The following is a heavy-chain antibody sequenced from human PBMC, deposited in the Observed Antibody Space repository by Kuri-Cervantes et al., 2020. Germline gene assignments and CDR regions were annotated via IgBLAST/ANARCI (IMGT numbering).Heavy chain of an antibody. D-gene: IGHD6-19*01. CDR3: ARIGGAVASLPVIHYYYGMDV. CDR2: IYPGDSDT. V-gene: IGHV5-51*01. Sequence: GESLKISCKGSGYSFTSYWIGWVRQMPGKGLEWMGIIYPGDSDTRYSPSFQGQVTISADKSISTAYLQWSSLKASDTAMYYCARIGGAVASLPVIHYYYGMDVWGQGTTVTVSS. CDR1: GYSFTSYW. J-gene: IGHJ6*02.